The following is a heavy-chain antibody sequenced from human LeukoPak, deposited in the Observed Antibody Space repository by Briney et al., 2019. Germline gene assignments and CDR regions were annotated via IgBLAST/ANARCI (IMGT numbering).Heavy chain of an antibody. D-gene: IGHD7-27*01. Sequence: SETLSLTCTVSGGSISSAYWSWIRQPPGKGLEWIAYISYTGSTNYNPSLKSRVTISLDTSKKQFSLKVRSVTAADTAVYYCARVGNGRSVDQWGQGTLVTVSS. CDR1: GGSISSAY. CDR2: ISYTGST. CDR3: ARVGNGRSVDQ. V-gene: IGHV4-59*01. J-gene: IGHJ4*02.